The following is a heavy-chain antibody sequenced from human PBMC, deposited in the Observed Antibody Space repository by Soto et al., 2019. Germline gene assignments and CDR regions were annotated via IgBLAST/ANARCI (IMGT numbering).Heavy chain of an antibody. D-gene: IGHD6-19*01. CDR2: IVVGSGNT. V-gene: IGHV1-58*02. J-gene: IGHJ5*02. Sequence: GASVKVSCKASGFTFTSSAMQWVRQARGQRLEWIGWIVVGSGNTNYAQKFQERVTITRDMSTSTAYMELSSLRSEDTAVYYCAASTADQWLVLGAIEGSWGQGTLVTVSS. CDR1: GFTFTSSA. CDR3: AASTADQWLVLGAIEGS.